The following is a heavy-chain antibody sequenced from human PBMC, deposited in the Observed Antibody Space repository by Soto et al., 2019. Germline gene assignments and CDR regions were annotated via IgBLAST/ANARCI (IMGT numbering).Heavy chain of an antibody. CDR1: GGSISSGGYY. CDR2: IYYSGST. Sequence: SETLSLTCTVSGGSISSGGYYWSWIRQHPGKGLEWIGYIYYSGSTYYNPSLKSRVTLSVDTSKNQFSLKLSSVTAADTVVYYCARRKTNFGEDSFDIWGQGTMVAVSS. CDR3: ARRKTNFGEDSFDI. D-gene: IGHD3-16*01. V-gene: IGHV4-31*03. J-gene: IGHJ3*02.